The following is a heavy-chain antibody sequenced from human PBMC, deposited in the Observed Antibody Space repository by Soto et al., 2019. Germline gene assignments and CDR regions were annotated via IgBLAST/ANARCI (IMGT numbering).Heavy chain of an antibody. D-gene: IGHD6-19*01. J-gene: IGHJ4*02. Sequence: EVQLVESGGGLVQSGGSLRVSCAASGFTFSDNWMSWVRQAPGKGLEWVANIKQDGSEKYYVDSVKGRFTISRDNAKNSLYLQMSSLRAEDTAVYYCAREVAVAGDYWGQGTLVTVSS. V-gene: IGHV3-7*01. CDR1: GFTFSDNW. CDR2: IKQDGSEK. CDR3: AREVAVAGDY.